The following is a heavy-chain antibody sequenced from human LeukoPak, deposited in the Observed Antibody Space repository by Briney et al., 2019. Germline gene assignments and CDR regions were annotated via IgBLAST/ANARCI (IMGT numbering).Heavy chain of an antibody. V-gene: IGHV3-48*03. Sequence: GGSLRLSCAASGFTFSSYEMNWVRQAPGRGLEWVSYISSSGSTIYYADSVKGRFTISRDNVKNSLYLQMNSLRAEDTAVYYCARTYYYDSSGFFDYWGQGTLVTVTS. D-gene: IGHD3-22*01. CDR3: ARTYYYDSSGFFDY. J-gene: IGHJ4*02. CDR1: GFTFSSYE. CDR2: ISSSGSTI.